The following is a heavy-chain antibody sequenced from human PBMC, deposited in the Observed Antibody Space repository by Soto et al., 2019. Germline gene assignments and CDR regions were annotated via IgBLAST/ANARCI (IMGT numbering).Heavy chain of an antibody. V-gene: IGHV1-69*02. J-gene: IGHJ6*02. D-gene: IGHD1-26*01. CDR2: IIPILGIA. Sequence: SVKVSCKASGGTFSSYTISWVRQAPGQGLEWMGRIIPILGIANYAQKFQGRVTITADKSTSTAYMELSSLRSEDTAVYYCASNSGSPTHGKDVWGQGTTVTVSS. CDR3: ASNSGSPTHGKDV. CDR1: GGTFSSYT.